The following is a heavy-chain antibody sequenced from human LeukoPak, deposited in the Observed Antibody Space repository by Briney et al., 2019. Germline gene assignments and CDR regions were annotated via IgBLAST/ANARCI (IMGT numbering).Heavy chain of an antibody. V-gene: IGHV3-33*06. CDR2: IWYDGSNK. J-gene: IGHJ4*02. CDR3: AKDADFWSGYYGIDY. D-gene: IGHD3-3*01. CDR1: GFTFSSYG. Sequence: GRSLRLSCAASGFTFSSYGMHWVRQAPGKGLEWVAVIWYDGSNKYYADSVKGRFTISRDNSKNTLYLQMNSLRAEDTAVYYCAKDADFWSGYYGIDYWGQGTLVTVYS.